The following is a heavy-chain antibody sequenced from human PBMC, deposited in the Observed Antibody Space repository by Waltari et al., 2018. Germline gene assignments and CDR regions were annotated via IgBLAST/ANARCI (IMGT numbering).Heavy chain of an antibody. Sequence: DVHLVESGGGLVQPGGSLRLSCAASGFTFNTYSMNWVRQAPGKGLEWIAYISDSSKTIYYADSVKGRFTISRDNAKNSLYLQMDSLGVEDTAVYYCASPFDYWGQGTLVTVSS. CDR1: GFTFNTYS. CDR3: ASPFDY. V-gene: IGHV3-48*04. CDR2: ISDSSKTI. J-gene: IGHJ4*02.